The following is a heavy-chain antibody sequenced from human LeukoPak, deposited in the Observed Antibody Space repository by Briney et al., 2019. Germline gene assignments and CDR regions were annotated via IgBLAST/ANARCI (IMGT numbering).Heavy chain of an antibody. Sequence: SETLSLTCTVSGGSISSSSYYWGWIRQPPGKGLEWIGSIYYSGSTYYNPSLKSRVTVSVDTSKNQFSLKLSSVTAADTAVYYCARTGGISRLAAAGLSEYFQHWGQGTLVTVSS. D-gene: IGHD6-13*01. CDR2: IYYSGST. CDR3: ARTGGISRLAAAGLSEYFQH. CDR1: GGSISSSSYY. V-gene: IGHV4-39*07. J-gene: IGHJ1*01.